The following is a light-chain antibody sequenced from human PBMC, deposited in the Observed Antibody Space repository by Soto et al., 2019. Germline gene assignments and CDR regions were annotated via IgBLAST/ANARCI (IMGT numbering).Light chain of an antibody. Sequence: QSVLTQPASVSGSPGQSITISCTGSSSDVGGHNYVSWYQQHPGKAPKLMIYEVSDRPSGVSDRFSGSKSGNTASLTISGLQADDEADYYCSSYASSTTLDVLFGGGTQLTVL. V-gene: IGLV2-14*01. CDR2: EVS. CDR3: SSYASSTTLDVL. J-gene: IGLJ2*01. CDR1: SSDVGGHNY.